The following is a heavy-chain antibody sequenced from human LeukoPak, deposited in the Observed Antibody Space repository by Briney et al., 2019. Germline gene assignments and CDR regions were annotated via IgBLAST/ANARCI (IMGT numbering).Heavy chain of an antibody. CDR1: GFTFSSYA. J-gene: IGHJ4*02. Sequence: GGSLRLSCAASGFTFSSYAMSWVRQAPGKGLEWVTAISGSGGSTYYADSVKGRFTISRDNSKNTLYLQMNSLRAEDTAVYYCAKDREPYYYGSGSRWGQGTLVTVSS. D-gene: IGHD3-10*01. CDR2: ISGSGGST. V-gene: IGHV3-23*01. CDR3: AKDREPYYYGSGSR.